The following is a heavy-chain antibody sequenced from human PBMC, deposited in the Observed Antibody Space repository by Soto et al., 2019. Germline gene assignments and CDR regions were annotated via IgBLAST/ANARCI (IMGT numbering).Heavy chain of an antibody. CDR1: GYSFTSSW. Sequence: GESLKISCKGSGYSFTSSWINWVRQMPGKGLEWMGRIDPSDSYTNYSPSFQGHVTISADKSISTAYLQWSSLKASDTAIYYCAASIFYYGMDVWGQGTTVTVSS. CDR2: IDPSDSYT. V-gene: IGHV5-10-1*01. J-gene: IGHJ6*02. CDR3: AASIFYYGMDV.